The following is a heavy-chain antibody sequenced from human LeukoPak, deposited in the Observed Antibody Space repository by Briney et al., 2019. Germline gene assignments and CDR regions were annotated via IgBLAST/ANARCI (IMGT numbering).Heavy chain of an antibody. CDR2: IYSGGST. CDR3: ASSLEGNFWSGYHF. V-gene: IGHV3-66*01. Sequence: GGSLRLSCAASGFTFSSYSMNWVRQAPGKGLEWVSVIYSGGSTYYADSVKGRFTISRDNSKNTLYLQMNSLRAEDTAVYYCASSLEGNFWSGYHFWGQGTLITVSS. J-gene: IGHJ4*02. CDR1: GFTFSSYS. D-gene: IGHD3-3*01.